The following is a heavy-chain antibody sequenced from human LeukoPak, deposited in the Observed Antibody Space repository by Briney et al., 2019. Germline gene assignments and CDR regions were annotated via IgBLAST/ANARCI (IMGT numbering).Heavy chain of an antibody. V-gene: IGHV3-30*18. CDR2: ISYDGSNK. CDR3: AKDGGGSDSSAFDI. Sequence: GGSLRLSCAASGFTFSSYGMHWVRQAPGKGLEWVAVISYDGSNKYYADSVKGRLTISRDNSKNTLYLQMNSLRAEDTAVYYCAKDGGGSDSSAFDIWGQGTMVTVSS. CDR1: GFTFSSYG. J-gene: IGHJ3*02. D-gene: IGHD3-22*01.